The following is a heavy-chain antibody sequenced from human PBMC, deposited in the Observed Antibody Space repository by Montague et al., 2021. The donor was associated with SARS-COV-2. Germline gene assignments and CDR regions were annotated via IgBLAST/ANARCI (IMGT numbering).Heavy chain of an antibody. CDR1: GGSISSSSYY. D-gene: IGHD2/OR15-2a*01. Sequence: TLSLTCTVSGGSISSSSYYWGWIRQHPGKGLEWIGYIFHTGRAXYNPSLETRVNISVDTSNNLFSLRLSSVTAADTAMYFCARVRLFYYLDYWGQGTLVTVSS. CDR3: ARVRLFYYLDY. CDR2: IFHTGRA. V-gene: IGHV4-31*03. J-gene: IGHJ4*02.